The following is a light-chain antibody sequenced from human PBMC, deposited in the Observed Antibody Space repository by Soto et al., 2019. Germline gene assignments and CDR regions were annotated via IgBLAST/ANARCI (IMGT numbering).Light chain of an antibody. CDR3: QLYDTYPLMFT. J-gene: IGKJ2*01. Sequence: VVLTQSPGTLSLSLGEGATLSCRASQSVSSRYLAWYQQKPGQAPRLLIYAASIRATGIPDRFSGSGSGTDFTLAISRLEPEDFAMYYCQLYDTYPLMFTFGQGTKLEIK. CDR2: AAS. V-gene: IGKV3-20*01. CDR1: QSVSSRY.